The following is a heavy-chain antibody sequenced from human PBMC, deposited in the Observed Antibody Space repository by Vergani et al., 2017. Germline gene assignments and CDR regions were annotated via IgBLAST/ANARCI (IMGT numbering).Heavy chain of an antibody. CDR3: ARDFESSIHYANDAFDI. CDR1: GASVNSYY. D-gene: IGHD3-22*01. CDR2: FHTGGST. Sequence: QVKLQESGPGLVKPSETLSLTCTVSGASVNSYYWSWIRQPPGKGLEWIGRFHTGGSTSYNPSLTSRVTISIDTSKNQFSLKLTSVTAADTAVYYCARDFESSIHYANDAFDIWGQGTMVIVSS. J-gene: IGHJ3*02. V-gene: IGHV4-4*09.